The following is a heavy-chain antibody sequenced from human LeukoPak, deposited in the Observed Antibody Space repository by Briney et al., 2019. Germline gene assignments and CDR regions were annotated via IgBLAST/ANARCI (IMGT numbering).Heavy chain of an antibody. J-gene: IGHJ1*01. CDR3: ARTRDYDSSGYQSSGRYFQH. D-gene: IGHD3-22*01. CDR1: GYTFTSYY. CDR2: INPSGGST. V-gene: IGHV1-46*01. Sequence: GASVKVSCKASGYTFTSYYMHWVRQAPGQGLEWMGIINPSGGSTSYAQKFQGRVTMTRDTSTSTVYMELSSLRSEDTAVYYCARTRDYDSSGYQSSGRYFQHWGQGTLVTVSS.